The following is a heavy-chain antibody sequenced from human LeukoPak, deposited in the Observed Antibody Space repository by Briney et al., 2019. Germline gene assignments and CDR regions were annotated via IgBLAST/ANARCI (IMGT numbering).Heavy chain of an antibody. J-gene: IGHJ1*01. D-gene: IGHD3-3*01. CDR3: GGGPYSSDIWSGLNLHH. CDR1: GYTFTSFG. CDR2: ISAYNGNT. V-gene: IGHV1-18*01. Sequence: GASVKVSCKASGYTFTSFGISWVRQAPGQGLEWMGWISAYNGNTNYAQNVQGRVTMTTDTSTTTAYMELTSLRSDDTAMYYCGGGPYSSDIWSGLNLHHWGQGTLVTVSS.